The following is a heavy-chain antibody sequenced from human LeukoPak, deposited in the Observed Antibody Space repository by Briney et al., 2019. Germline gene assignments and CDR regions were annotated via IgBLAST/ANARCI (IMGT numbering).Heavy chain of an antibody. CDR3: TTDVHLTDSGWYLIPYFDY. J-gene: IGHJ4*02. V-gene: IGHV3-15*01. CDR1: GFTFSNAW. CDR2: IKSKTDGGTT. D-gene: IGHD6-19*01. Sequence: GGSLRLSCAASGFTFSNAWMSWVRQAPGKGLEWVGRIKSKTDGGTTDYAAPVKGRFTISRDDSKNTLYLQMNSLKTEDTAVYYCTTDVHLTDSGWYLIPYFDYWGQGTLVTVSS.